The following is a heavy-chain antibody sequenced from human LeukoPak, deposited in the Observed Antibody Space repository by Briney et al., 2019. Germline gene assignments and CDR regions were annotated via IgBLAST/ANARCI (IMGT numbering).Heavy chain of an antibody. Sequence: GGSLRLSCAASTFTLSTYWMSWVRQAPGKGLERVANINQDGSEKYYVDSVKGRFTISRDNAKNSLYLQMNSLRAEDTAVYYCATFWNEPYYFYGMDVWGQGTTVTVSS. J-gene: IGHJ6*02. CDR2: INQDGSEK. D-gene: IGHD1-1*01. V-gene: IGHV3-7*01. CDR3: ATFWNEPYYFYGMDV. CDR1: TFTLSTYW.